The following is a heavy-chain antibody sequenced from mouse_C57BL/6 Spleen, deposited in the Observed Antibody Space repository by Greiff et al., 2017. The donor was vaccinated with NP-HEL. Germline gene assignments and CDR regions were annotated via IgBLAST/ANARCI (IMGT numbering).Heavy chain of an antibody. CDR1: GFTFSSYA. J-gene: IGHJ4*01. Sequence: EVHLVESGGGLVKPGGSLKLSCAASGFTFSSYAMSWVRQTPEKRLEWVATISDGGSYTYYPDNVKGRFTISRDNAKNNLYLQMSHLKSEDTAMYYCARDKAYDYLYYYAMDYWGQGTSVTVSS. V-gene: IGHV5-4*01. CDR2: ISDGGSYT. CDR3: ARDKAYDYLYYYAMDY. D-gene: IGHD2-4*01.